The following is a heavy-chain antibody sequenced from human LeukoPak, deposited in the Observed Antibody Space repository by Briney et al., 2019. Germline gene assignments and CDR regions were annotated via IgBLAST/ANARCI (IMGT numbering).Heavy chain of an antibody. J-gene: IGHJ4*02. CDR1: GFTFSDYW. V-gene: IGHV3-7*01. CDR3: ASYLYWWSDLGF. Sequence: GGSLRLSCAASGFTFSDYWMTWVRQSPGKGLEWLANIKTDGSEKYYVDSVKGRFTISRDNANNSPYLQVNSLRVEDTAVYFCASYLYWWSDLGFWGQGTLVTVSS. D-gene: IGHD2-8*02. CDR2: IKTDGSEK.